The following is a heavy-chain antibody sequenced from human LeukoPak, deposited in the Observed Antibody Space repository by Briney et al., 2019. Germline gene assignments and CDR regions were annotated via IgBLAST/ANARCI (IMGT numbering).Heavy chain of an antibody. D-gene: IGHD6-13*01. V-gene: IGHV3-23*01. J-gene: IGHJ4*02. CDR3: ASSRGGSWEYFDY. Sequence: PGGSLRLSCAASGFTFSSYAMSWVRQAPGKGLEWVSAISGSGGSTYYADSVKGRFTISRDNSKNTLYLQMNTLRAEDTAVYYCASSRGGSWEYFDYWGQGTLVTVSS. CDR1: GFTFSSYA. CDR2: ISGSGGST.